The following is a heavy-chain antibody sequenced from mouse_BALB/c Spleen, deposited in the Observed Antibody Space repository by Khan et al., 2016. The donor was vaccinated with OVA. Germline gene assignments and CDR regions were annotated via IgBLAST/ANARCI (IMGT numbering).Heavy chain of an antibody. J-gene: IGHJ1*01. CDR1: GFTFSSFA. V-gene: IGHV5-17*02. CDR3: AGAGHKYHWYFDD. CDR2: ISSGSSTI. Sequence: EVQLVESGGGLVQPGGSRKLSCAASGFTFSSFAMHWVRQAPKKGLEWVAYISSGSSTIYYVDTVKGRFTISRDKPKNTLFLQMTSLRSEDTAMYYSAGAGHKYHWYFDDWGAGTLVTVSA.